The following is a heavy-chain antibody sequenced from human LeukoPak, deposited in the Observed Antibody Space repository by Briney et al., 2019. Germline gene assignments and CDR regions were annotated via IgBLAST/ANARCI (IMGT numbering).Heavy chain of an antibody. CDR3: ARGLEAHRGFENCFDP. CDR1: GYSISSHY. V-gene: IGHV4-4*07. CDR2: ISPSGTT. J-gene: IGHJ5*02. Sequence: SETLSLFCTVSGYSISSHYWTWIRESAGKGLEWIGQISPSGTTRYNPSLESRITMSIDTSTNQCSLNLRSVTAADTAVYYCARGLEAHRGFENCFDPWGQGTLVTVSS.